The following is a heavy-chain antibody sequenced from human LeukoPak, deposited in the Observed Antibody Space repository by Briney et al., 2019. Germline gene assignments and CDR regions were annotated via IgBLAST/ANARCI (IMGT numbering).Heavy chain of an antibody. Sequence: PGGSLRLSCAASGFTFSRSWLHWVRQAPGRGPVWVSRISSDVTNTAYGDSVKGRFTISRDNAKNTLYLQMNSLTVEDTAVYYCARGDWGSALSWGRGTMVTVSS. J-gene: IGHJ3*01. D-gene: IGHD7-27*01. CDR1: GFTFSRSW. CDR2: ISSDVTNT. CDR3: ARGDWGSALS. V-gene: IGHV3-74*01.